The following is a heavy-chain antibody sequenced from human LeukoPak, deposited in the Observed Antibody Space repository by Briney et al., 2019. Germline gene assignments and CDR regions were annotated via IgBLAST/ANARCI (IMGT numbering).Heavy chain of an antibody. CDR3: ARSLRVRGVPDYMDV. CDR1: GYSISSGYY. CDR2: IYYSGNT. Sequence: SETVSLTCTVSGYSISSGYYWAWIRQPPGKGLEWIGSIYYSGNTYYNPSLKSRVTISLDTSKNQFSLKLGSVTAADTAVYYCARSLRVRGVPDYMDVWGKGTTVTISS. J-gene: IGHJ6*03. D-gene: IGHD3-10*01. V-gene: IGHV4-38-2*02.